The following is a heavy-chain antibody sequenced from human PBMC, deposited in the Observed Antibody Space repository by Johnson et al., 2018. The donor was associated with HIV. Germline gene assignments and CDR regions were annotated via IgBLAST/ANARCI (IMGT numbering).Heavy chain of an antibody. D-gene: IGHD7-27*01. CDR1: GFTFSNAW. CDR3: APQLGIGDAFDI. J-gene: IGHJ3*02. CDR2: IKSKTEGGTK. V-gene: IGHV3-15*01. Sequence: VQLVESGGGLVKPGGSLRLSCVASGFTFSNAWMSWVRQAPGKGLEWVGRIKSKTEGGTKDYAAPVKGRFTISRDDSKNMLYLQMNSLKTEDTAVYYCAPQLGIGDAFDIWGQGTMVTVSS.